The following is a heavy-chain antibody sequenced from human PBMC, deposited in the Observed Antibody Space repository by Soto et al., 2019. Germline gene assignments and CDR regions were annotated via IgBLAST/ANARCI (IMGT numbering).Heavy chain of an antibody. V-gene: IGHV1-8*01. J-gene: IGHJ5*02. CDR2: MNPNSGNT. D-gene: IGHD1-1*01. Sequence: VASVKVPGKACECTFMKYDISWVRQATGQGLEWMGWMNPNSGNTGYALKFQGRVSMTRNTSIYTVYLELSSLASDDTAVYYCVRMASSGTLNWFDPWGQGTLVTVSS. CDR1: ECTFMKYD. CDR3: VRMASSGTLNWFDP.